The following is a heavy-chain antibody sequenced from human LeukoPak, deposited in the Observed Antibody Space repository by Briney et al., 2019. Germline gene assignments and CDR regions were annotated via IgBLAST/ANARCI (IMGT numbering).Heavy chain of an antibody. J-gene: IGHJ4*02. V-gene: IGHV1-2*02. Sequence: ASVKVSCKASGYTFTGYYMHWVRQAPGQGLEWMGWINPNSGGTNYAQKLQGRVTMTTDTSTSTAYMELRSLRSDDTAVYYCARFTGSGSYYRDYWGQGTLVTVSS. D-gene: IGHD3-10*01. CDR2: INPNSGGT. CDR1: GYTFTGYY. CDR3: ARFTGSGSYYRDY.